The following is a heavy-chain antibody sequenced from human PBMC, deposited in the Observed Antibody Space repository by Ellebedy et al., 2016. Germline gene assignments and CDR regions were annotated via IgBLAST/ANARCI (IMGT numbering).Heavy chain of an antibody. D-gene: IGHD3-22*01. Sequence: SETLSLTCTVSGGFISSSGYYWSWIRQPPGKGLEWIGEIQPSGGTGYNPSLKSRVTTSVDTSKNQFSLKLSSVTAADTAVYYCARELVVITSYGMDVWGQGTTVTVSS. CDR1: GGFISSSGYY. CDR3: ARELVVITSYGMDV. J-gene: IGHJ6*02. CDR2: IQPSGGT. V-gene: IGHV4-39*02.